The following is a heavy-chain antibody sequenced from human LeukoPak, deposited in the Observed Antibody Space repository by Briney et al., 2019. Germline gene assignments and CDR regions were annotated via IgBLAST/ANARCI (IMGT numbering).Heavy chain of an antibody. J-gene: IGHJ6*02. CDR2: INPSGGST. D-gene: IGHD1-1*01. V-gene: IGHV1-46*01. CDR3: ARRRNNCLDV. CDR1: GYSFTTYY. Sequence: ASVKVSCKASGYSFTTYYMHWARQAPGQGLEWMGIINPSGGSTSYAQKFQGRVTMTRDTSTSTVYMEVSSLRSEDTAVYYSARRRNNCLDVWGQGTTVTVSS.